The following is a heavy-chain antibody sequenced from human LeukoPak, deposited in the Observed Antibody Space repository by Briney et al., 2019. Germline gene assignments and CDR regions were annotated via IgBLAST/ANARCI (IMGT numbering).Heavy chain of an antibody. D-gene: IGHD6-19*01. J-gene: IGHJ4*02. Sequence: GGSLRLSCTVSGFSVSTSGMSWVRQAQGKGLQTISAISVDGESAYYADSVKGRFTISRDNSKNTLYLQMDSLRVEDTAVYYCAQGYSSGWYPHWGQGSLVSVSS. CDR1: GFSVSTSG. V-gene: IGHV3-23*01. CDR2: ISVDGESA. CDR3: AQGYSSGWYPH.